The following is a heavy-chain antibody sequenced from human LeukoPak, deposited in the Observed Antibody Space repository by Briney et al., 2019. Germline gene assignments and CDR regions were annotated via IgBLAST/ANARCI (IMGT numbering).Heavy chain of an antibody. CDR1: GFTFSGST. CDR3: CTVCSDSSGCTGQDAFDI. J-gene: IGHJ3*02. D-gene: IGHD3-22*01. V-gene: IGHV3-73*01. Sequence: PGGSLRLSCAASGFTFSGSTIHWVRQASGKGLEWVGRIRGKTNSYATAYAASVKGRFTISRDDSKNTAYLQMNSLKTEDTAVYYCCTVCSDSSGCTGQDAFDIWGQETMVTVSS. CDR2: IRGKTNSYAT.